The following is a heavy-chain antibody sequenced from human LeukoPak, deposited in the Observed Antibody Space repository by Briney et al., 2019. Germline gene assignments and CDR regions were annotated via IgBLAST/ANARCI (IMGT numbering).Heavy chain of an antibody. CDR1: GFTFSSYW. CDR3: ARSSSGWAYLDY. Sequence: GGSLRLSCAASGFTFSSYWMHWVRQAPGKGLVWVSRINSDGSSTSYADSVKGRFTISRDNAKNTLYLQMNSLRAEDTSVYYCARSSSGWAYLDYWGQGKLVTVSS. J-gene: IGHJ4*02. V-gene: IGHV3-74*01. D-gene: IGHD6-19*01. CDR2: INSDGSST.